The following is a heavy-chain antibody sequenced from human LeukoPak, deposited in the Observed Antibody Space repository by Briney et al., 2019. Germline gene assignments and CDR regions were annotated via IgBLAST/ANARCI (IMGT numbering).Heavy chain of an antibody. CDR3: AKVCGVVVTSDAFDI. J-gene: IGHJ3*02. CDR2: ISGSGGST. D-gene: IGHD2-21*02. Sequence: PGGSLTLSCAASGFTFSSYAMSWVRQAPGKGLEWVSAISGSGGSTYYADSVKGRFTISRDNSKNTLYLQMNSLRAEDTAVYYCAKVCGVVVTSDAFDIWGRGTMVTVSS. CDR1: GFTFSSYA. V-gene: IGHV3-23*01.